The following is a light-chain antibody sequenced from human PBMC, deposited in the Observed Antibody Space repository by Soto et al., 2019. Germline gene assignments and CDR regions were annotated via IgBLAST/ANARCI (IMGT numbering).Light chain of an antibody. CDR3: QSYDSSLSGYV. J-gene: IGLJ1*01. CDR2: NNN. Sequence: QSVLTQPPSVSGAPGQRVTISCTVSSSNIGAGSDVHWYQQLPGTAPKLLIYNNNKRPSGVPDRFSGSKSGTSASLAITGLQAEDEADYYCQSYDSSLSGYVFGTGTKVTVL. V-gene: IGLV1-40*01. CDR1: SSNIGAGSD.